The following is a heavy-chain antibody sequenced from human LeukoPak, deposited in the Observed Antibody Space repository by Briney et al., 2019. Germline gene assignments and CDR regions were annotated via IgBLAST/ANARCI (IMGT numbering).Heavy chain of an antibody. CDR2: ISAYNGNT. CDR3: ATVKSIAARRYYYYMDV. V-gene: IGHV1-18*01. D-gene: IGHD6-6*01. J-gene: IGHJ6*03. CDR1: GYTFTSYG. Sequence: ASVKVSCKASGYTFTSYGINWVRQAPGQGLEWMGWISAYNGNTNYAQKLQGRVTMTTDTSTSTAYMELRSLRSDDTAVYYCATVKSIAARRYYYYMDVWGKGTTVTVSS.